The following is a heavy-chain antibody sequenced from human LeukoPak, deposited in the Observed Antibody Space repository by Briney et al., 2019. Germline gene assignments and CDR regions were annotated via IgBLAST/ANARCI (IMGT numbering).Heavy chain of an antibody. V-gene: IGHV4-34*01. CDR1: GGSFSGYY. Sequence: SETLSLTCAVYGGSFSGYYWSWIRQPPGKGLEWIGEINHSGSTNYNPSLKSRVTISVDTSKNQFSLKLSSVTAADTAVYYCARDFRAALGTFDYWGQGTLVTVSS. CDR3: ARDFRAALGTFDY. J-gene: IGHJ4*02. CDR2: INHSGST. D-gene: IGHD7-27*01.